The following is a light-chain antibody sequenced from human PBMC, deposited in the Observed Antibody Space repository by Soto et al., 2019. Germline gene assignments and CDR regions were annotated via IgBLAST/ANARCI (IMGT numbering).Light chain of an antibody. V-gene: IGKV1-33*01. J-gene: IGKJ5*01. CDR1: QNINNY. Sequence: DIQMTQSPSSLSASVGYRVTITCQASQNINNYLNWYQQKPGRASKLLIYDASNLEAGVPSRFRGSGSGTDFTFTISRLQPEDIATYYCQQYENLPTFGQGTRLEIK. CDR2: DAS. CDR3: QQYENLPT.